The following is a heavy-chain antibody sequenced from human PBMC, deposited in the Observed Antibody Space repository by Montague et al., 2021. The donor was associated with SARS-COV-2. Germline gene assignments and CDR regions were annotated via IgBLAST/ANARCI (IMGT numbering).Heavy chain of an antibody. CDR1: GGSIRSSDNY. Sequence: TLSLTCTVSGGSIRSSDNYWSWTRQHPGKGLEWIGYIYSSGTTYYNPSLRSRVTISVDTSKKQFSLKLSSVTAADTAVYYCARGMYGLTETTVAFDIWGQGTMVSVSS. CDR3: ARGMYGLTETTVAFDI. CDR2: IYSSGTT. D-gene: IGHD1-14*01. J-gene: IGHJ3*02. V-gene: IGHV4-31*03.